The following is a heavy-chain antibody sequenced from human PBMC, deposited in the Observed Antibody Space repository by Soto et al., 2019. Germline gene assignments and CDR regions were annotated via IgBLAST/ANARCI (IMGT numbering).Heavy chain of an antibody. CDR1: GFTFSAFA. CDR2: ISGSGGST. J-gene: IGHJ5*01. CDR3: AKLGSDFLNWFDP. Sequence: GGSLRLSCDASGFTFSAFAMSWVRQAPGKGLEWVSAISGSGGSTYYADSVKGRFTISRDNSKNTLFLQMNSLRAEDTAVYYCAKLGSDFLNWFDPWGQGTTVTVSS. D-gene: IGHD3-16*01. V-gene: IGHV3-23*01.